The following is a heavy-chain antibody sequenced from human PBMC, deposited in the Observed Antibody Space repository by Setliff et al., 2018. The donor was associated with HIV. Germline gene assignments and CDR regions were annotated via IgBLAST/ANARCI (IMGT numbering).Heavy chain of an antibody. CDR3: ARTVPHSAAQDAFDI. CDR2: ISNSGKI. CDR1: GGSISSSGYY. Sequence: SETLSLTCTVSGGSISSSGYYWGWIRQPPGKGLEWIGYISNSGKIYYDPSLNSRVTLSADTSKNQLSLKLTSVTAEDTGVYYCARTVPHSAAQDAFDIWGQGTVVTVSS. V-gene: IGHV4-39*07. D-gene: IGHD4-4*01. J-gene: IGHJ3*02.